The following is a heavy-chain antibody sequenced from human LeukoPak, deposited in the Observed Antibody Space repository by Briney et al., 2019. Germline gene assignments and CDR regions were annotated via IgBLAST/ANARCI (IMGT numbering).Heavy chain of an antibody. V-gene: IGHV3-23*01. CDR3: AKEQDNQLLLSHFDY. Sequence: GGSLRLSCTGFIFSNYAVSWVRQAPGKGLEGVSAVSGDGVRKFYADSVKGRFAISRNNSMSTLSLQMNSLRAEDTAVYYCAKEQDNQLLLSHFDYWGQGILVTVSS. CDR1: GFIFSNYA. J-gene: IGHJ4*02. CDR2: VSGDGVRK. D-gene: IGHD2-2*01.